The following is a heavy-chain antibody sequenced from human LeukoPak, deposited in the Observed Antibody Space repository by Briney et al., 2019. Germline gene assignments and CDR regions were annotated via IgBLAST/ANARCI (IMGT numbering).Heavy chain of an antibody. Sequence: GGSLRLSCAASGFTFSRHWMTWVRQAPGKGLEWVANIKHDGSEKNYVDSVMGRFTISRDNAKNSLYLQMNSLRAEDTAVYYCAKDPHSTSYYYRSFDDWGQGTLVTVSS. CDR1: GFTFSRHW. J-gene: IGHJ4*02. V-gene: IGHV3-7*03. CDR2: IKHDGSEK. D-gene: IGHD3-22*01. CDR3: AKDPHSTSYYYRSFDD.